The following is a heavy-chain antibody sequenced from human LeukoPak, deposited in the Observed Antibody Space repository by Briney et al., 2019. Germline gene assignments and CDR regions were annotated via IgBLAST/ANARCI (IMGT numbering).Heavy chain of an antibody. CDR1: GFTFSSYG. J-gene: IGHJ4*02. CDR3: AKETRQQLLSLRGAFDY. Sequence: PGGSLRLSCAASGFTFSSYGMHWVRQAPGKGLEWVAFIRYDGSNKYYADSVKGRFTISRDNSKNTLYLQMNSLRAEDTAVYYCAKETRQQLLSLRGAFDYWGQGTLVTVSS. CDR2: IRYDGSNK. V-gene: IGHV3-30*02. D-gene: IGHD2-2*01.